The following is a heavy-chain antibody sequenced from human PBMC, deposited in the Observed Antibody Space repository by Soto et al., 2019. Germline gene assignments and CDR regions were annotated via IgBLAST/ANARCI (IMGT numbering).Heavy chain of an antibody. V-gene: IGHV4-39*01. J-gene: IGHJ4*02. CDR3: ARLKVITFGGVINH. CDR2: IYYSGST. Sequence: PSETLSLTCTVSGGSISSSSYYWGWIRQPPGKGLEWIGNIYYSGSTYYNPSLKSRVTISVDTSKNQFSLKLSSVTAADTAVYYCARLKVITFGGVINHWGQGTLVTVSS. D-gene: IGHD3-16*02. CDR1: GGSISSSSYY.